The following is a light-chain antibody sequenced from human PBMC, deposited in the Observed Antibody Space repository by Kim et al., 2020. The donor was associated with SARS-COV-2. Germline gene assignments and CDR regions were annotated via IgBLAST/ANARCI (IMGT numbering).Light chain of an antibody. CDR1: QDIRND. J-gene: IGKJ5*01. CDR2: GAS. CDR3: LQHNTYPIT. V-gene: IGKV1-17*01. Sequence: GDRVTITGRARQDIRNDLGWYQQNPGRAPKRLIYGASSLQSGVPSRFSGSGSGTEFTLTISSLQPEDFATYFCLQHNTYPITFGQGTRLEIK.